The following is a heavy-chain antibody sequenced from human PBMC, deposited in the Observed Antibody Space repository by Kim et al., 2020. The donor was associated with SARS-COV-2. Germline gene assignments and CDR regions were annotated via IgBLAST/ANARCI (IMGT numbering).Heavy chain of an antibody. CDR3: AKDFWWFGGVRFDAFDI. D-gene: IGHD3-10*01. CDR1: GFTFSSYG. V-gene: IGHV3-30*18. J-gene: IGHJ3*02. Sequence: GGSLRLSCAASGFTFSSYGMHWVRQAPGKGLEWVAVISYDGSNKYYADSVKGRFTISRDNSKNTLYLQMNSLRAEDTAVYYCAKDFWWFGGVRFDAFDIWGQGTMV. CDR2: ISYDGSNK.